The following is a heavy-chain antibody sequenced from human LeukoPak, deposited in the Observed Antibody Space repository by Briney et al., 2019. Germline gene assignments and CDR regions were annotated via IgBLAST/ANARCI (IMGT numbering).Heavy chain of an antibody. CDR2: FIPILGTA. CDR3: AGIPVFGVVLHQEPV. CDR1: GATFSDYA. Sequence: GASVKVSCKASGATFSDYALNWVRQAPGQGLEWMGVFIPILGTANSTQKFQDRGTITADMSTNTAYMELSSLRSEDTAVYFCAGIPVFGVVLHQEPVWGKGTTVTVSS. V-gene: IGHV1-69*10. D-gene: IGHD3-3*01. J-gene: IGHJ6*04.